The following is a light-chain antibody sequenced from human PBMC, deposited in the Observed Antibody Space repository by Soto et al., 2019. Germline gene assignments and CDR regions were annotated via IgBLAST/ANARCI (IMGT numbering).Light chain of an antibody. CDR1: QSVSSSY. J-gene: IGKJ4*01. CDR2: GAS. CDR3: QQYGSSPALT. Sequence: EIVLTQSPGTLSLSLGERATLSCRASQSVSSSYLAWYQQKPGQAPRLLIYGASSRATGIPDRFSGSGSGTDFTLTISRLEPEDFAVYSSQQYGSSPALTFGGGTKVEIK. V-gene: IGKV3-20*01.